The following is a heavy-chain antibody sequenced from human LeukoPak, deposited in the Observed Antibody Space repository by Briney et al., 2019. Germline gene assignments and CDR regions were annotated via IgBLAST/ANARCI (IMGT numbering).Heavy chain of an antibody. CDR1: GNTFTSYN. V-gene: IGHV1-46*01. CDR2: IKPSDGST. CDR3: ARGGVGPAAGPLHFDY. J-gene: IGHJ4*02. Sequence: ASVKVSCKASGNTFTSYNMHWVRQAPGQGLECMGIIKPSDGSTTYAQNFQGRVSMTRDTSTSTVYMEVSSLRSDDTAVYYCARGGVGPAAGPLHFDYWGQGTLVTVSS. D-gene: IGHD6-13*01.